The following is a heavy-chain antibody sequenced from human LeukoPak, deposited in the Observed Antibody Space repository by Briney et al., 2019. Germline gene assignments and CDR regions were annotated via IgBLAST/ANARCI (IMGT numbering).Heavy chain of an antibody. J-gene: IGHJ5*02. CDR2: INPNSGGT. CDR3: ASQLLYVNSFDP. D-gene: IGHD2-2*02. Sequence: ASVTVSCKASGYTFTGYYMHWVRQAPGQGLEWMGWINPNSGGTNYAQKFQGRVTMTRDTSISTAYMELSRLRSDDTAVYYCASQLLYVNSFDPWGQGTLVTVSS. CDR1: GYTFTGYY. V-gene: IGHV1-2*02.